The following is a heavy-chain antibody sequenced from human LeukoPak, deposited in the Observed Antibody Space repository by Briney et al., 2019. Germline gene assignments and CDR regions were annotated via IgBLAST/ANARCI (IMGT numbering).Heavy chain of an antibody. J-gene: IGHJ4*02. CDR2: IYYSGST. D-gene: IGHD6-13*01. Sequence: SETLSLTCTVSGGSISSSSYYWGWIRQPPGKGLEWIGSIYYSGSTYYNPSLKSRVTISVDTSKNQFSLKLSSVTAADTAVYYCARGYSSSWYIALPDYWGQGTLVTVSA. CDR1: GGSISSSSYY. CDR3: ARGYSSSWYIALPDY. V-gene: IGHV4-39*07.